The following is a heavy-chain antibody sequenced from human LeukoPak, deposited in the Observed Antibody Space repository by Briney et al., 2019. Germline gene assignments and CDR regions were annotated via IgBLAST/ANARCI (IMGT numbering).Heavy chain of an antibody. J-gene: IGHJ4*02. V-gene: IGHV1-3*01. CDR1: GYTFITNG. Sequence: GASVKVSCKASGYTFITNGMHWVRKAPGQRLGWMGWINGGNGNTKYSQKFQGRVTITRDTSASTAYMELSSLRSEDMAVYYCARDHDHLYDFWSGYSSYWGQGTLVTVSS. D-gene: IGHD3-3*01. CDR2: INGGNGNT. CDR3: ARDHDHLYDFWSGYSSY.